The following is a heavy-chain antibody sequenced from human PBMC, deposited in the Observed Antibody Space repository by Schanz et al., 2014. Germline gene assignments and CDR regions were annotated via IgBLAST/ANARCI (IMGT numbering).Heavy chain of an antibody. Sequence: VQLVESGGGVVQPGRSLRLSCGGSGFTFSKYWMSWVRQAPGKGLEWVANIKQDGSEKYYVDAVKGRFTVSRDSGQNSLYLQMNSLRAGDTAIYYCARGTDWDLHYWGQGALVTVSA. D-gene: IGHD3-9*01. CDR2: IKQDGSEK. V-gene: IGHV3-7*04. J-gene: IGHJ4*02. CDR1: GFTFSKYW. CDR3: ARGTDWDLHY.